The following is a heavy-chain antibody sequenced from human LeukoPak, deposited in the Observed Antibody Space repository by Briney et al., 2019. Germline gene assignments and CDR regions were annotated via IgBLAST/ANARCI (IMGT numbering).Heavy chain of an antibody. D-gene: IGHD3-10*01. Sequence: GGSLRLSCAASGFTFSSYGMHWVRQAPGKGLEGVAFIRYDGSNKYYADSVKGRFTISRDNAKNSLYLQMNSLRAEDTAVYYCARAGLWFGELPRYYFDYWGQGTLVTVSS. J-gene: IGHJ4*02. CDR1: GFTFSSYG. CDR2: IRYDGSNK. V-gene: IGHV3-30*02. CDR3: ARAGLWFGELPRYYFDY.